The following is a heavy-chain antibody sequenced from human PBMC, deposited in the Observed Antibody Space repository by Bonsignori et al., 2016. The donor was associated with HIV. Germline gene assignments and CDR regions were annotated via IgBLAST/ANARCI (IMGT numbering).Heavy chain of an antibody. Sequence: VRQMPGKGLEWVSSISSSSRYIYYADSAKGRFTISRDNADNSVFLQMNSLRAEDTAIYYCTKGGAGGTTVYYYMDVWGQRDHGHRLL. CDR2: ISSSSRYI. V-gene: IGHV3-21*01. J-gene: IGHJ6*03. D-gene: IGHD1-7*01. CDR3: TKGGAGGTTVYYYMDV.